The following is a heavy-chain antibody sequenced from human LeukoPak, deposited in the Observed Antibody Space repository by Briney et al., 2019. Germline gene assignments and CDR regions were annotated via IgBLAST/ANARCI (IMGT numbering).Heavy chain of an antibody. CDR3: VRDSYGGSGSYYDS. D-gene: IGHD1-26*01. J-gene: IGHJ4*02. V-gene: IGHV3-33*08. CDR2: IWYDGSNK. Sequence: GGSLRLSCVASGFTFGTYAMSWIRQAAGKGLEWVADIWYDGSNKYYADSVKGRFTISRDNSKSTLYLQMNSLRDEDTAVYYCVRDSYGGSGSYYDSWGQGTLVTVSS. CDR1: GFTFGTYA.